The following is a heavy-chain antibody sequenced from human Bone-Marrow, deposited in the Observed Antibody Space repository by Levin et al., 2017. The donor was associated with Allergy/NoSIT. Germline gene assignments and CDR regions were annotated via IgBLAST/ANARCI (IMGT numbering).Heavy chain of an antibody. J-gene: IGHJ4*02. V-gene: IGHV1-2*02. CDR3: SSWTYNRNDGVSY. D-gene: IGHD1-20*01. Sequence: GESLKISCKASGYTFTDYYMHWVRQAPGQGIEWMGWINPNSGGTNYAQTFQGRVTMTRDTSISTAYMELSRLISDDTAVYSFSSWTYNRNDGVSYWGQGTLVTVSS. CDR1: GYTFTDYY. CDR2: INPNSGGT.